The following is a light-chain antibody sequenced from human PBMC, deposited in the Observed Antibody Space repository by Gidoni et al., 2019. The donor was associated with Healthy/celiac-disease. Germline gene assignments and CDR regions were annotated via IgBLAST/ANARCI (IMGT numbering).Light chain of an antibody. CDR1: SSNLGSNT. J-gene: IGLJ3*02. CDR3: AAWDDSLNGV. Sequence: QSVLTQPPSASGTPGQRVPISCSGSSSNLGSNTVNWYHQLPGTAPNLLIYSNNQRPSGVPDRFSGSKSGTSASLAISGLQSEDEADYYCAAWDDSLNGVFGGGTKLTVL. V-gene: IGLV1-44*01. CDR2: SNN.